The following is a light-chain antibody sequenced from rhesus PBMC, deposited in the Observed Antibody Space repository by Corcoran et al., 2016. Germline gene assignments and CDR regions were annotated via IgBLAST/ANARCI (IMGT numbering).Light chain of an antibody. V-gene: IGKV2S2*01. CDR3: RQSIQVPWT. J-gene: IGKJ1*01. Sequence: DIVMTQTPLSLPLTPGEPASISCRSSQSLLQSDGYTYLDWYLQKPGQSPRPLIYKVTNRESGVPDRFSGGGSGTDCKLKIRRVEPEDVGVYYCRQSIQVPWTFGQGTKVEIK. CDR1: QSLLQSDGYTY. CDR2: KVT.